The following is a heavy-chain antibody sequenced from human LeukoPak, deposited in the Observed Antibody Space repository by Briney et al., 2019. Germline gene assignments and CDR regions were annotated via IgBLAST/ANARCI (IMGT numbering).Heavy chain of an antibody. Sequence: ASVKVSCKASGYSFTTYGISWVRQAPGQGLEWMGWISANNNNTDNVQKLQGRVTMTTDTSTSTAYMELRSLRSDDTAVYYCARDSSSGYYSPSDWFDPWGQGTLVTVSS. CDR1: GYSFTTYG. J-gene: IGHJ5*02. CDR3: ARDSSSGYYSPSDWFDP. V-gene: IGHV1-18*01. CDR2: ISANNNNT. D-gene: IGHD3-22*01.